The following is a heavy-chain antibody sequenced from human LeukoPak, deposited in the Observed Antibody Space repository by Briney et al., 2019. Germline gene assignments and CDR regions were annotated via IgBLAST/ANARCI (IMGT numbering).Heavy chain of an antibody. V-gene: IGHV3-21*04. Sequence: GGSLRLSCAASGFTFSSYGTHWVRQAPGKGLEWVSSISSSSSYIYYADSVKGRFTISRDNAKNSLYLQMNSLRAEDTAVYYCAKVVEVSGTLGYWGQGTLVSVSS. J-gene: IGHJ4*02. D-gene: IGHD6-19*01. CDR3: AKVVEVSGTLGY. CDR2: ISSSSSYI. CDR1: GFTFSSYG.